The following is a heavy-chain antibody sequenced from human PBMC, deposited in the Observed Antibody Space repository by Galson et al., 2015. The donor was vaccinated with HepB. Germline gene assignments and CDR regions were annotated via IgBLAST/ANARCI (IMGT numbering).Heavy chain of an antibody. CDR1: GGSISTYY. D-gene: IGHD3/OR15-3a*01. CDR3: ARSDYWVGYYTGITSYDHWYFGL. Sequence: ETLSLTCSVSGGSISTYYWSWIRQPPGKRLEWIGYIYYSGTTYYNPSLKSRVSMSVDTSKDQFSLQLTSVTAADTAVYYCARSDYWVGYYTGITSYDHWYFGLWGRGTLVTVSS. CDR2: IYYSGTT. J-gene: IGHJ2*01. V-gene: IGHV4-59*01.